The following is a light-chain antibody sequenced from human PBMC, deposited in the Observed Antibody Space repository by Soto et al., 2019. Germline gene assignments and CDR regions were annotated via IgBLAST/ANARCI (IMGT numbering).Light chain of an antibody. V-gene: IGKV3-20*01. Sequence: EIVLTQSPGTLSLSPGERATLSCRASQSVSSSYLAWYQQKPGQAPRILIYRASTRATGVSDRFSGSGSGTDFTLTITRLAPEDFATYYCHHYGASPWAFGQGTKVDIK. CDR3: HHYGASPWA. CDR2: RAS. J-gene: IGKJ1*01. CDR1: QSVSSSY.